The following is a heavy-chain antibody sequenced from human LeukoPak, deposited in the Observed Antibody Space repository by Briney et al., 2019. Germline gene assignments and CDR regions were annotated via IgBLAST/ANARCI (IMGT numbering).Heavy chain of an antibody. CDR1: GFTFSSYW. J-gene: IGHJ4*02. V-gene: IGHV3-7*01. D-gene: IGHD1-26*01. CDR3: ARICSIVGALTFDY. Sequence: GSLRPSCAASGFTFSSYWMSWVRQAPGKGLEWVANIKPDGSEKYYVDSVKGRFTISRDNDKNSLYLQMNSLRAEDTAVYYCARICSIVGALTFDYWGQGTLVTVSS. CDR2: IKPDGSEK.